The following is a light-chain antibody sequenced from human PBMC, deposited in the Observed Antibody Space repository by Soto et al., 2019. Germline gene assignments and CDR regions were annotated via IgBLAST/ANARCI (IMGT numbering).Light chain of an antibody. CDR3: QQANSFKLT. CDR2: DAS. J-gene: IGKJ4*01. CDR1: QGISSY. Sequence: IQFTQSPSSLSASVGDRVTLICRASQGISSYLGWYQQKPGKAPNLLIYDASTLQSGVPSRFSGSGSGTDFTLTISSLQPEDFATYFCQQANSFKLTFGGGTKVDI. V-gene: IGKV1-9*01.